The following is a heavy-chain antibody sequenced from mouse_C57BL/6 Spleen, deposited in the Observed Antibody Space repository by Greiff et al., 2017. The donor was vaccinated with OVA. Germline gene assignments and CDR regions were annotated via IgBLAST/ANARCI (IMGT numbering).Heavy chain of an antibody. J-gene: IGHJ4*01. Sequence: QVQLQQSGPGLVQPSQSLSITCTVSGFSLTSYGVHWVRQSPGKGLEWLGVIWRGGSTDSNAAFMSRLSITKDNSKSQVFFKMNSLPADDTAIYYCANYDYDGYAMDYWGQGTSVTVSS. CDR3: ANYDYDGYAMDY. CDR2: IWRGGST. CDR1: GFSLTSYG. V-gene: IGHV2-5*01. D-gene: IGHD2-4*01.